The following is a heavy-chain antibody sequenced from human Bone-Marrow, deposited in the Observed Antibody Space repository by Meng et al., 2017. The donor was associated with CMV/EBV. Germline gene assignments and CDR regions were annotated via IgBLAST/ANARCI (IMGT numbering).Heavy chain of an antibody. CDR1: GFTFSSYS. J-gene: IGHJ6*02. CDR3: ARHYYGMDV. V-gene: IGHV3-21*01. CDR2: ISSSSSYI. Sequence: GESLKISCAASGFTFSSYSMNWVRQAPGKGLEWVSSISSSSSYIYYADSVKGRFTISRDNAKNSLYLQMNSLRAEDTAVYYCARHYYGMDVWGQGNTVTVYS.